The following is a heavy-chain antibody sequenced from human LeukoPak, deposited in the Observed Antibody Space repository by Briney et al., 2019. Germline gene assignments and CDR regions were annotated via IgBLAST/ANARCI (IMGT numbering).Heavy chain of an antibody. D-gene: IGHD2-2*01. CDR1: GFTFSAYS. Sequence: GGSLRLSCVTSGFTFSAYSMNWVRQAPGKGLEWVSYISSSSSTIYYADSVKGRFTISRDNAKNSLYLQMNSLRAEDTAVYYCAKDAGSLGYCSSTSCSKTDYWGQGTLVTVSS. V-gene: IGHV3-48*01. CDR2: ISSSSSTI. J-gene: IGHJ4*02. CDR3: AKDAGSLGYCSSTSCSKTDY.